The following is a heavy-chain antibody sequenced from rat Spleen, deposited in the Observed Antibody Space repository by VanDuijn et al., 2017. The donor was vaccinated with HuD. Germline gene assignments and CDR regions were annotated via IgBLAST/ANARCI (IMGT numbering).Heavy chain of an antibody. CDR3: ATEHPFAY. CDR1: GFIFSNYY. D-gene: IGHD3-2*01. CDR2: SSFDGANA. J-gene: IGHJ3*01. Sequence: EVQLVESGGGLAQPGRSLKLSCAGSGFIFSNYYMAWVRQAPTKGLEWVASSSFDGANAYYRDSVKGRFTISRDNAKSTLYLQMDSLRSEDTATYYCATEHPFAYWGQGTLVTVSS. V-gene: IGHV5-20*01.